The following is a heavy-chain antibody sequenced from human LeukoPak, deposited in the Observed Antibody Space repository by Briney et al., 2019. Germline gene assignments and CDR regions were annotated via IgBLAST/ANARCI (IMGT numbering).Heavy chain of an antibody. V-gene: IGHV3-48*03. CDR3: ARVGPWVNPDYYYYYMDV. CDR1: GFTFSSYE. J-gene: IGHJ6*03. D-gene: IGHD1-14*01. CDR2: ISNSGSTI. Sequence: GGSLRLSCAASGFTFSSYEMNWVRQAPGKGLEWVSYISNSGSTIYYADSVKGRFTISRDNAKNSLYLQMNSLRAEDTAVYYCARVGPWVNPDYYYYYMDVWGKGTTVTVSS.